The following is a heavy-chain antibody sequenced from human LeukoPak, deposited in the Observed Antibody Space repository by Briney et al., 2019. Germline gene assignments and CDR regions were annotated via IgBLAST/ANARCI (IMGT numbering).Heavy chain of an antibody. CDR3: ARGPNGSSKKRSNLRITYYFDY. Sequence: SETLSLTCTVSGGSISSNNYYWGWIRQPPGKGLEWIGEINHSGSTNYNPSLKSRVTISVDTSKNQFSLKLSSVTAADTAVYYCARGPNGSSKKRSNLRITYYFDYWGQGTLVTVSS. CDR2: INHSGST. V-gene: IGHV4-39*07. CDR1: GGSISSNNYY. D-gene: IGHD6-6*01. J-gene: IGHJ4*02.